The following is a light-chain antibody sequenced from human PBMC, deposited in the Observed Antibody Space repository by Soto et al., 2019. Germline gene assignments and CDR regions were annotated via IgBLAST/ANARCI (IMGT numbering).Light chain of an antibody. Sequence: EIVLTQSPGTLSSSPGERATLSCRASQTITSNYLAWYQQKPGQAPRLLFFGASIRATGLPDRFSGGGSGTDFTHTISRLEPEDFAVYYCQQYGSSPGTFGQGTKVDIK. J-gene: IGKJ1*01. CDR3: QQYGSSPGT. CDR1: QTITSNY. CDR2: GAS. V-gene: IGKV3-20*01.